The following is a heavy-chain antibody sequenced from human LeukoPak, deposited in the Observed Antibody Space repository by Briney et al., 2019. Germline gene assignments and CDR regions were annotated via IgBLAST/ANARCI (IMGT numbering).Heavy chain of an antibody. CDR2: IRYDGSKT. CDR3: TKEGYCSGGSCYSEYFQH. V-gene: IGHV3-30*02. J-gene: IGHJ1*01. Sequence: GGSLRLSCAASGLIVSSNYMTWVRQAPGKGLEWVAFIRYDGSKTYYADSVKGRFTISRDNSRNTLYLQMNSLRAEDTAVYYCTKEGYCSGGSCYSEYFQHWGQGTLVTVSS. CDR1: GLIVSSNY. D-gene: IGHD2-15*01.